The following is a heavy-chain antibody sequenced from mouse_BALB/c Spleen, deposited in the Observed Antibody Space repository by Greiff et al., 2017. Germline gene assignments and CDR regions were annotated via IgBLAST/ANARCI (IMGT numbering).Heavy chain of an antibody. CDR3: ARGDYYAMDY. CDR2: IYPGDGDT. CDR1: GYAFSSYW. Sequence: LVESGAELVRPGSSVKISCKASGYAFSSYWMNWVKQRPGQGLEWIGQIYPGDGDTNYNGKFKGKATLTADKSSSTAYMQLSSLTSEDSAVYFCARGDYYAMDYWGQGTSVTVSS. J-gene: IGHJ4*01. V-gene: IGHV1-80*01.